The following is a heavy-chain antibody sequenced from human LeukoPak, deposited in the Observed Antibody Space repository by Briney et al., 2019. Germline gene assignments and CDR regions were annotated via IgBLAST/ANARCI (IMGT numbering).Heavy chain of an antibody. D-gene: IGHD1-26*01. CDR2: IKSNTDGGTT. Sequence: GGSLRLSCAASGFTFSSYGMTWVRQAPGKGLEWVGHIKSNTDGGTTDYAAPVKGRFTISRDDSKNTLYLQMNSLKTEDTALYYCATEYYGSYNYWGQGALVTVSS. V-gene: IGHV3-15*01. CDR3: ATEYYGSYNY. CDR1: GFTFSSYG. J-gene: IGHJ4*02.